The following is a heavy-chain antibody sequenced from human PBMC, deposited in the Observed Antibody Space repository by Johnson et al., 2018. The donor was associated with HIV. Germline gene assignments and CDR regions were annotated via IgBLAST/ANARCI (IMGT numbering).Heavy chain of an antibody. CDR1: GITVSSTY. D-gene: IGHD3-10*01. V-gene: IGHV3-66*02. CDR2: IFSVGNT. CDR3: AREDRELVTRGAFDI. J-gene: IGHJ3*02. Sequence: VQLVESGGGLVQPGGSLRLSCAASGITVSSTYMSWVRQAPGKGLEWVSVIFSVGNTYYADSVKGRCTISRDNSRNMIYLQMNSLGAEETAVYYCAREDRELVTRGAFDIWGQGTAVTVSS.